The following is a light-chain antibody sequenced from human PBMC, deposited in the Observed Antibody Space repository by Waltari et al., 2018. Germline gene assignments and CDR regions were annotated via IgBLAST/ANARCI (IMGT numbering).Light chain of an antibody. Sequence: QSGLTQPPSVSGAPGQRVTISCTGSSSNIGAGYYVHWYQLLPGTAPKLLIYGNSNRPSGVPDRFSGSKSGTSASLAITGLQPEDEADYYCQSYDSSLSGSLFGGGTKLTVL. CDR2: GNS. J-gene: IGLJ2*01. V-gene: IGLV1-40*01. CDR1: SSNIGAGYY. CDR3: QSYDSSLSGSL.